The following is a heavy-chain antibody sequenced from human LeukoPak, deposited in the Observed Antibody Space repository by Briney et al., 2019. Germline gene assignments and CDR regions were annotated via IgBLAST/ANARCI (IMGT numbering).Heavy chain of an antibody. CDR3: ARDVTMVRGVIILSVDAFDI. CDR1: GFTFSSYA. D-gene: IGHD3-10*01. Sequence: GGSLRLSCAASGFTFSSYAMHWARRAPGKGLVWVSRINSDGSSTSYADSVKGRFTISRDNAKNTLYLQMNSLRAEDTAVYYCARDVTMVRGVIILSVDAFDIWGQGTMVTVSS. J-gene: IGHJ3*02. V-gene: IGHV3-74*01. CDR2: INSDGSST.